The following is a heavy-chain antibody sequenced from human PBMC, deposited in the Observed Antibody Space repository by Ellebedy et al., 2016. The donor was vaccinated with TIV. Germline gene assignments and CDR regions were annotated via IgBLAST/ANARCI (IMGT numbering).Heavy chain of an antibody. Sequence: ASVKVSCKASGYTFTSYGISWVRQAPGQGLEWMGWISAYNGNTNYAQKLQGRVTMTTDTSTSTAYMELRSLRSDDTAVYYCARWPPFEVTMVRGVISYYYYGMDVWGQGTTVTVSS. V-gene: IGHV1-18*04. CDR1: GYTFTSYG. CDR2: ISAYNGNT. J-gene: IGHJ6*02. D-gene: IGHD3-10*01. CDR3: ARWPPFEVTMVRGVISYYYYGMDV.